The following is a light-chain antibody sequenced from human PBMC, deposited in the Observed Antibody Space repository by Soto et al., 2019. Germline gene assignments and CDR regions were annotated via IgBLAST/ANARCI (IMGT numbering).Light chain of an antibody. CDR3: HYYGGSPT. Sequence: EIVLTQSPGTLSLSPGHRATLSCRASQTFVSTYLAWYQQKPGQAPRLLIYDASNRATGIPDRFSGSGSGPDFTLTISRLEPEDFAVYCCHYYGGSPTFGGGTKVDIK. CDR2: DAS. CDR1: QTFVSTY. J-gene: IGKJ4*01. V-gene: IGKV3-20*01.